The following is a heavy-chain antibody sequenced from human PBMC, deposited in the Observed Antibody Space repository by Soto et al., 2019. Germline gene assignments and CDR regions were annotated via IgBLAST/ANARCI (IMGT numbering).Heavy chain of an antibody. CDR1: GFSFSSYT. CDR3: ARDDSSGWPRGYFDD. D-gene: IGHD6-19*01. CDR2: ISYDGSNK. Sequence: QVQLVESGGGVVQPGRSLRLSCAASGFSFSSYTMHWVRQAPGKGLEWVAVISYDGSNKYYADSVKGRFTISRDNSKNTLYLQMNSLTAGDTTVYYCARDDSSGWPRGYFDDWGQGTLVTVSS. J-gene: IGHJ4*02. V-gene: IGHV3-30-3*01.